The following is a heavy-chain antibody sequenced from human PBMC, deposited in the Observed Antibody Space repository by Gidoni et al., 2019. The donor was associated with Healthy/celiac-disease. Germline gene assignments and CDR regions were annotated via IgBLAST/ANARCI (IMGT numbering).Heavy chain of an antibody. D-gene: IGHD1-26*01. Sequence: QVQLVQSGAEVKKPGAAVKVSCKASGYTFTSYAMHWVRKATGQRLEWMGWINAGNGNTKYSQKFQGRVTITRDTSASTAYMELSSLRSEDTAVYYCARYGWELLDYWGQGTLVTVSS. CDR1: GYTFTSYA. CDR3: ARYGWELLDY. V-gene: IGHV1-3*01. J-gene: IGHJ4*02. CDR2: INAGNGNT.